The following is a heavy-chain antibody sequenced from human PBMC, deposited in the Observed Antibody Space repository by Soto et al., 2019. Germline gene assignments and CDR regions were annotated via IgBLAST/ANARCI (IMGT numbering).Heavy chain of an antibody. CDR2: INSGSTTI. V-gene: IGHV3-48*02. J-gene: IGHJ6*02. CDR1: GFTLSSYS. CDR3: ARDNPRSSGWDV. Sequence: EVQLVESGGGLVQPGGSLRLSCAASGFTLSSYSMNWVRQAPGKGLEWVSYINSGSTTIYYADSVKVRFTISRDNAKNSLYLQMNSLRDEDTAVYYCARDNPRSSGWDVWGQGTTVTVSS.